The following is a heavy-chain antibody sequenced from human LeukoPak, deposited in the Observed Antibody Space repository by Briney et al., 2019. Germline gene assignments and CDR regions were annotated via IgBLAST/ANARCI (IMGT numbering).Heavy chain of an antibody. J-gene: IGHJ4*02. CDR2: INHNGNT. CDR1: GGSFSGYH. Sequence: PSDTLSLICAVYGGSFSGYHWNWIRQAPGKGLEWIGEINHNGNTNYNPSLKGRVTISVDTSKNQFSLKLNSVTAADTAVYYCTRRSYDSGSYYDGWYFDYWGQGTLVTVSS. D-gene: IGHD3-10*01. V-gene: IGHV4-34*01. CDR3: TRRSYDSGSYYDGWYFDY.